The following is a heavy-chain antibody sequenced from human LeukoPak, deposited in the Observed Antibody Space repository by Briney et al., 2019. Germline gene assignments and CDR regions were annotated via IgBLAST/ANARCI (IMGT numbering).Heavy chain of an antibody. Sequence: PGESLRLSCAASGFYFSIYGMDWGRQAPGKGLEWVSSINSRGNYIYYSDSLKGRFTISRDKVKNFLYLQMNSLRVEDTALYFCTRDMRPGGADVWGQGTTVTVSS. D-gene: IGHD3-16*01. CDR1: GFYFSIYG. CDR3: TRDMRPGGADV. CDR2: INSRGNYI. J-gene: IGHJ6*02. V-gene: IGHV3-21*04.